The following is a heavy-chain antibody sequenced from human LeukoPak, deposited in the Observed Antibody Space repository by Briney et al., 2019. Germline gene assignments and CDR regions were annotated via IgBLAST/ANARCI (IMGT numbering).Heavy chain of an antibody. V-gene: IGHV3-9*01. Sequence: GGSLRLACAASGFTFAIYAMRWVRQAPGKGLEWVSAISRNSGSIGYAESVKGRFTISRDNAKDALYLQMNSLRAEDTALYYCARDRGVVPAARNWFDPWGQGTLVTVSS. D-gene: IGHD2-2*01. CDR1: GFTFAIYA. CDR2: ISRNSGSI. CDR3: ARDRGVVPAARNWFDP. J-gene: IGHJ5*02.